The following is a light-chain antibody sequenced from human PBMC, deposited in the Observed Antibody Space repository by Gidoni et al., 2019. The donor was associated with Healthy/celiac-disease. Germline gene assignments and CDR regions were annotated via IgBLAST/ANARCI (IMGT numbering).Light chain of an antibody. CDR1: QGISSY. J-gene: IGKJ4*01. V-gene: IGKV1-9*01. CDR3: QQLNSYPPT. Sequence: DIQLTQSPSFLSASVGDRVTITCWASQGISSYLAWYQQKPGKAPKLLIYAASTLQSGVPSRFSGSGSGTEFTLTSSSLQPEDFATYYCQQLNSYPPTFGGGTKVEIK. CDR2: AAS.